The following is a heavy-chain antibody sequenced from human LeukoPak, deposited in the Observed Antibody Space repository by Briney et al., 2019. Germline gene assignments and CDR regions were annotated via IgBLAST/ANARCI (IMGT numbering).Heavy chain of an antibody. V-gene: IGHV3-20*04. Sequence: GGSLRLSCAASGFTFDDYAMSWVRQAPGKGLEWVSGINWNGGSTGYADSVKGRFSISRDNAKNSLYLQMNSLRAEDTALYYCSRLSNPNYYYFYMDVWGKGTTVTVSS. CDR3: SRLSNPNYYYFYMDV. J-gene: IGHJ6*03. CDR2: INWNGGST. CDR1: GFTFDDYA. D-gene: IGHD3-3*02.